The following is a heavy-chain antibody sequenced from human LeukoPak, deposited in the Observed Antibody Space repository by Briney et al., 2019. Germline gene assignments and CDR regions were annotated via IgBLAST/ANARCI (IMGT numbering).Heavy chain of an antibody. Sequence: PWGTLSLTRAVSGGSISSSNWWNWVRQPPGKGLEWIGEIYHSGSTNYNPSLKSRVTVSIDKSKNQFSLKLSSVTAADTAVYYCARYYYGDSRGRFDIWGQGTMVTVSS. CDR3: ARYYYGDSRGRFDI. J-gene: IGHJ3*02. CDR2: IYHSGST. V-gene: IGHV4-4*02. CDR1: GGSISSSNW. D-gene: IGHD3-10*01.